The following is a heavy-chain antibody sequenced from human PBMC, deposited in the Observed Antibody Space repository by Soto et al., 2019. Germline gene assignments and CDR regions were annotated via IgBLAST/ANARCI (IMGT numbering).Heavy chain of an antibody. CDR3: AADNDFWSGHYSFDY. D-gene: IGHD3-3*01. J-gene: IGHJ4*02. CDR1: GFTFSSSA. Sequence: QMQLVQSGPEVKKPGTSVKVSCKASGFTFSSSAVQWVRQARGQRLEWIGWIVVGSGNTNYAQKFQERVTITRDMSTSTAYMELTSLRSEDTAVYYCAADNDFWSGHYSFDYWGQGALVTVSS. V-gene: IGHV1-58*01. CDR2: IVVGSGNT.